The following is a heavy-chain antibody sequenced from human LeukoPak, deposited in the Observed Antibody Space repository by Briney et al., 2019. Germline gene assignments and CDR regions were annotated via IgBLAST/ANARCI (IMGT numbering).Heavy chain of an antibody. CDR2: INPNSGGT. V-gene: IGHV1-2*02. CDR3: ARSGRGTYYYFDL. J-gene: IGHJ4*02. D-gene: IGHD1-26*01. CDR1: GYSFTAYY. Sequence: ASVKVSCKASGYSFTAYYMHWVRQAPGQGLEWMGWINPNSGGTNYAQKFQGRVTMTRDTSISTAYMELSTLRSDDTAMYYCARSGRGTYYYFDLWGQGTLVTVSS.